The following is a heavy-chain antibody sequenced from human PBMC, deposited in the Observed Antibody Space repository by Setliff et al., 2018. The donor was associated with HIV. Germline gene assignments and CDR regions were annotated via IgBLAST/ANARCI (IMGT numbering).Heavy chain of an antibody. Sequence: SETLSLTCTVSGGSISSHYWSWIRQPPGKGLEWIGSIYYSGSTNYNPSLKSRVTISVDTSKNQFSLKLSSVTAADTAVYYCARSALYGDNFRIFWYFDVWGGGTLVTVSS. J-gene: IGHJ2*01. V-gene: IGHV4-59*11. CDR3: ARSALYGDNFRIFWYFDV. D-gene: IGHD4-17*01. CDR2: IYYSGST. CDR1: GGSISSHY.